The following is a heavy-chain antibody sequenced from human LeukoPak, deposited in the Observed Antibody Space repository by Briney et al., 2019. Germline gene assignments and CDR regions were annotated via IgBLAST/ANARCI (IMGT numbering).Heavy chain of an antibody. D-gene: IGHD3-3*01. CDR3: ARDPYYDFWSGYPNPDYYYGMDV. CDR2: INPNSGGT. V-gene: IGHV1-2*02. CDR1: GYTFTGYY. J-gene: IGHJ6*02. Sequence: GASVKVSCKASGYTFTGYYMHWVRQAPGQGLEWMGWINPNSGGTNYAQKFQGRVTMTRDTSISTAYMELSRPRSDDTAVYYCARDPYYDFWSGYPNPDYYYGMDVWGQGTTVTVSS.